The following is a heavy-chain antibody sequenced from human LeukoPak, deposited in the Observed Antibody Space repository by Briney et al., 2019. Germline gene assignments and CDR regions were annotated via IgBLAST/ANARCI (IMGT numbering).Heavy chain of an antibody. J-gene: IGHJ5*02. V-gene: IGHV1-2*02. CDR2: INPNSGGT. D-gene: IGHD3-3*01. CDR3: AREMERYLEAIRFLEWLPNFDP. Sequence: ASVKVSCKASGYTFTGYYMHWVRQAPGQGLEWMGWINPNSGGTNYAQKFQGRVTMTRDTSISTAYMELSRLRSDDTAVYYCAREMERYLEAIRFLEWLPNFDPWGQGTLVTVSS. CDR1: GYTFTGYY.